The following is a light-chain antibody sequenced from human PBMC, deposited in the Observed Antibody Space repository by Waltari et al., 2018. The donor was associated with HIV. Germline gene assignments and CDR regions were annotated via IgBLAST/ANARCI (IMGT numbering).Light chain of an antibody. CDR1: QSVLSRSNNKNY. Sequence: DIVMTQSPDSLALSLGERATINCKASQSVLSRSNNKNYLTGYQQTPGQPPKLLRFCASTWQYGVPDRFSGRGSGADFTLTISSLQAEDVAVYYCQQCYSTPYIFGQGTKLEIK. CDR2: CAS. CDR3: QQCYSTPYI. V-gene: IGKV4-1*01. J-gene: IGKJ2*01.